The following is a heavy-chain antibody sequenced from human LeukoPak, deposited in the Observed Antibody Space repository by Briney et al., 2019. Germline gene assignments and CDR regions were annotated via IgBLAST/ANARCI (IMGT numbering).Heavy chain of an antibody. CDR1: GYTFTSYG. CDR2: ISAYNGNT. V-gene: IGHV1-18*01. D-gene: IGHD3-22*01. Sequence: VALVKVSCKASGYTFTSYGIRWVRQAPGQGLEWMGWISAYNGNTNYAQKLQGRVTMTTDTSTSTAYMELRSLRSDDTAVYYCARVYYYDSSGSPCDYWGQGTLVTVSS. CDR3: ARVYYYDSSGSPCDY. J-gene: IGHJ4*02.